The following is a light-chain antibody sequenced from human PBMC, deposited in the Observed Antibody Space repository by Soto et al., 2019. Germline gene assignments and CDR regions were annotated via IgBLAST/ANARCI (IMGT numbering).Light chain of an antibody. J-gene: IGKJ4*01. CDR3: QQRSNWPLT. Sequence: PGERATLSCRASQSVNTYLAWYQQRPGQAPRLLMYDASNRVTGIPARFSGRGSGTDFTLTIDSLEPEDFAVYYCQQRSNWPLTFGGGTKVEIK. CDR2: DAS. V-gene: IGKV3-11*01. CDR1: QSVNTY.